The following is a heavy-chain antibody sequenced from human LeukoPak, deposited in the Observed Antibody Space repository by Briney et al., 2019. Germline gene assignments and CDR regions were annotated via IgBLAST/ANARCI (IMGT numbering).Heavy chain of an antibody. CDR1: GGSISSYY. Sequence: PSETLSLTCTVSGGSISSYYWSWIRQPPGKGLEWIGYIYYSGSTNYNPSLKSRVTISVDTSKNQFSLKLSSVTAADTAVYYCARDGSGSFHDAFDIWGQGTMVTVSS. CDR3: ARDGSGSFHDAFDI. D-gene: IGHD1-26*01. V-gene: IGHV4-59*01. CDR2: IYYSGST. J-gene: IGHJ3*02.